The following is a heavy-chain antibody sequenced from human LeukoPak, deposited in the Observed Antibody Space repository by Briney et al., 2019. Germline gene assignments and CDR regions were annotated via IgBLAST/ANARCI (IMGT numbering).Heavy chain of an antibody. J-gene: IGHJ6*03. CDR2: IIPIFGTA. V-gene: IGHV1-69*05. D-gene: IGHD3-16*01. Sequence: EASVKVSCKASGYTFTSYGISWVRQAPGQGLEWMGGIIPIFGTANYAQKFQGRVTITTDESTSTAYMELSSLRSEDTAVYYCAREHVLCYYMDVWGKGTTVTVSS. CDR1: GYTFTSYG. CDR3: AREHVLCYYMDV.